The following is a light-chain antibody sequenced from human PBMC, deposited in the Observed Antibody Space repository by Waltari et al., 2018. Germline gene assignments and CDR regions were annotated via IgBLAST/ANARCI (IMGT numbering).Light chain of an antibody. CDR3: QQYGGSPPIT. J-gene: IGKJ5*01. CDR2: GTS. CDR1: QSVSSSY. Sequence: TLSCRASQSVSSSYLVWYQQKPGQAPRLLIYGTSSRATDIPDRFSGSGSGTDFTLTISRLEPEDFAVYYCQQYGGSPPITFGQGTRLEIK. V-gene: IGKV3-20*01.